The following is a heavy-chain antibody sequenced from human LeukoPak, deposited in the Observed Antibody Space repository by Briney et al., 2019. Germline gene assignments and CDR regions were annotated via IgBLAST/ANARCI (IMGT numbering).Heavy chain of an antibody. CDR2: INSDGSST. D-gene: IGHD1-26*01. CDR3: ARSLLEDAFDI. CDR1: GFTFSRYW. J-gene: IGHJ3*02. V-gene: IGHV3-74*01. Sequence: GGSLRLSCAASGFTFSRYWMHWVRQAPGKGLVWVSRINSDGSSTSYADSVKGRFTISRDNAKNSLYLQMNSLRAEDTALYYCARSLLEDAFDIWGQGTMVTVSS.